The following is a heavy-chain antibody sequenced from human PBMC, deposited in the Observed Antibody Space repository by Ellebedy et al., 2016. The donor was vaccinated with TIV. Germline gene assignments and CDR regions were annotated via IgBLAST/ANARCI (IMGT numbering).Heavy chain of an antibody. CDR2: VYYSGST. Sequence: PSETLSLTCTVSGDSISSNSYYWGWIRQSPGKGLTWIGNVYYSGSTYYNPSLKSRVTISVDTSKNQFSLKLSSVTAADTAVYYCARCPVDYDILTAYPQGHFDLWGRGTLVTVSS. D-gene: IGHD3-9*01. J-gene: IGHJ2*01. V-gene: IGHV4-39*01. CDR1: GDSISSNSYY. CDR3: ARCPVDYDILTAYPQGHFDL.